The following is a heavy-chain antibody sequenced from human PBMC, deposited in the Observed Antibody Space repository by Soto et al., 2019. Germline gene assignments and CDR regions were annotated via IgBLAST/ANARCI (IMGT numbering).Heavy chain of an antibody. D-gene: IGHD3-16*01. Sequence: GGSLRLSCAASGFKFSNYAVSWVRQAPGKGLEWVSLISATGGGTYYADSVKGRFTISRDNSHNTLYLQVHSLTAEDTAVYYCAKDRRAGGNSAFYFDFWGQGAQVTVSS. J-gene: IGHJ4*02. CDR3: AKDRRAGGNSAFYFDF. V-gene: IGHV3-23*01. CDR2: ISATGGGT. CDR1: GFKFSNYA.